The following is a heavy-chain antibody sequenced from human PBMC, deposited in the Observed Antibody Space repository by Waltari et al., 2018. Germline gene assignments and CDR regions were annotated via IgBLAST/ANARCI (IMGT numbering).Heavy chain of an antibody. J-gene: IGHJ4*02. D-gene: IGHD5-12*01. V-gene: IGHV4-59*01. CDR3: ARGYSGNYGRFDY. CDR2: IYYRGTT. CDR1: GGSISTYY. Sequence: QVQLQESGPGLVKPSETLSLTCTVSGGSISTYYWSWIRQPPGKGRAWIGYIYYRGTTNYNPSLKSRVTISLDTSKNQFSLKLSSVTAADTAVYYCARGYSGNYGRFDYWGQGTLVTVSS.